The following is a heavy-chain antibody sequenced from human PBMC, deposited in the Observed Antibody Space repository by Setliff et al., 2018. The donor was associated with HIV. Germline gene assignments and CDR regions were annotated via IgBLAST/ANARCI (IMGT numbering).Heavy chain of an antibody. CDR3: ARLSGGMVPNY. J-gene: IGHJ4*02. CDR1: GGSITRTPYY. D-gene: IGHD3-10*01. CDR2: IHHSGTA. V-gene: IGHV4-39*01. Sequence: SLTCTVSGGSITRTPYYWGWIRQPTGKGLEWIGSIHHSGTAYDNPSLKSRVTISVDPSKNQILLRLSSVTAADTAVYYCARLSGGMVPNYWGQGTLVTVSS.